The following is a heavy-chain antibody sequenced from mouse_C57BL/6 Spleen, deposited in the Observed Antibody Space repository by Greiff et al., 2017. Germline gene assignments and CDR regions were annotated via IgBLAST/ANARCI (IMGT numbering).Heavy chain of an antibody. Sequence: QVQLQQSGPELVKPGASVKISCKASGYSFTSYYIHWVKQRPGQGLEWIGWIYPGSGNTKYNEKFKGKATLTADTSSSTAYMQLSSLTSEDSAVYYCARGGMGYDYDRGAMDYWGQGTSVTVSS. CDR1: GYSFTSYY. D-gene: IGHD2-4*01. J-gene: IGHJ4*01. V-gene: IGHV1-66*01. CDR2: IYPGSGNT. CDR3: ARGGMGYDYDRGAMDY.